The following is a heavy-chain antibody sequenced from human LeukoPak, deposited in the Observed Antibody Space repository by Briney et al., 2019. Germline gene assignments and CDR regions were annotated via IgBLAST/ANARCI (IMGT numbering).Heavy chain of an antibody. CDR3: AREPGIVGATTGDY. Sequence: GLXXXXWINPNSGGTNYVQKFQGRVTMTRDTSISTAYMELSRLRSDDTAVYYCAREPGIVGATTGDYWGQGTLVTVSS. D-gene: IGHD1-26*01. V-gene: IGHV1-2*02. J-gene: IGHJ4*02. CDR2: INPNSGGT.